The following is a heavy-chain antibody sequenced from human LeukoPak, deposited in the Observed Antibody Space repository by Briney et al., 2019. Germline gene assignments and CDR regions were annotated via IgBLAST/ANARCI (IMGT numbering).Heavy chain of an antibody. V-gene: IGHV4-4*07. Sequence: PSETLSLTCTVSGGSISSYDWSWIRQPVGKGLEWIGRIYTSGSTNYNPSLKSRVTMSVDTSKNQFSLKLSSVTAADTAVYYCARDPHGYGDYYFDYWGQGTLVTVSS. CDR1: GGSISSYD. D-gene: IGHD4-17*01. CDR3: ARDPHGYGDYYFDY. J-gene: IGHJ4*02. CDR2: IYTSGST.